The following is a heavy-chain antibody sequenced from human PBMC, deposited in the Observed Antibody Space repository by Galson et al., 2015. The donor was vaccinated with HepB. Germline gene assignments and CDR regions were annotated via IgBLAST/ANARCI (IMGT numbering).Heavy chain of an antibody. CDR1: GYTFTSYG. CDR2: ISAYNGNT. D-gene: IGHD6-13*01. J-gene: IGHJ4*02. Sequence: SVKVSCKASGYTFTSYGISWVRQAPGQGLEWMGWISAYNGNTNYAQKLQGRVTMTTDTSTSTAYMELRSLRSDDTAVYYCARDFSSWYEVLPDYWGQGTLVTVSS. CDR3: ARDFSSWYEVLPDY. V-gene: IGHV1-18*04.